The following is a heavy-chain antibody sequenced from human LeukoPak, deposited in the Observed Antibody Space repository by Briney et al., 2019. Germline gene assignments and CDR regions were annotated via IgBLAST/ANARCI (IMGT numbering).Heavy chain of an antibody. D-gene: IGHD1-14*01. CDR1: GLTFSDTY. J-gene: IGHJ4*02. Sequence: GGSLRLSCAVSGLTFSDTYMTWIRQAPGKGLESLSYISPSGTDISYADSVKGRFTISRDNAKSSLYLQMNSLRVEDTAVYYCTRDPRNLDYWGQGTLVTVSS. V-gene: IGHV3-11*01. CDR3: TRDPRNLDY. CDR2: ISPSGTDI.